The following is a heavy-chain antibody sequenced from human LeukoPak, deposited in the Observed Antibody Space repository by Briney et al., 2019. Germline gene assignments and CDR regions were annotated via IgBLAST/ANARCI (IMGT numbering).Heavy chain of an antibody. D-gene: IGHD3-10*01. CDR3: ARDGEPGELLWFGELLYPRAFDY. CDR2: ISYDGSNK. CDR1: GFTFSSYA. V-gene: IGHV3-30-3*01. Sequence: GGSLRLSCAASGFTFSSYAMHWVRQAPGKGLEWVAVISYDGSNKYYADSVKGRFTISRDNSKNTLYLQMNSLRAEDTAVYYCARDGEPGELLWFGELLYPRAFDYWGQGTLVTVSS. J-gene: IGHJ4*02.